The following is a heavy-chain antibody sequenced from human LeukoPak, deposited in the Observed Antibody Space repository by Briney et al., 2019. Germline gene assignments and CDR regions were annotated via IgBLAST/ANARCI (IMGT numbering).Heavy chain of an antibody. CDR3: AKGDCSSTSCYIVGGHYYYYYGMDV. Sequence: SCKVSGYTLTELSMHWVRQAPGKGLEWVAVISYDGSNKYYADSVKGRFTISRDNSKNTLYLQMNSLRAEDTAVYYCAKGDCSSTSCYIVGGHYYYYYGMDVWGQGTTVTVSS. J-gene: IGHJ6*02. D-gene: IGHD2-2*02. CDR1: GYTLTELS. CDR2: ISYDGSNK. V-gene: IGHV3-30*18.